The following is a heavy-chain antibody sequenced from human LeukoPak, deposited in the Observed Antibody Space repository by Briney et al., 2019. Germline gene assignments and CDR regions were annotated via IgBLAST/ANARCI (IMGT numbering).Heavy chain of an antibody. Sequence: GGSLRLSCAASGFSVSSNSMSWVRQAPGKGRECGSIIYSRDVTSYADSVKDRFTISRDSDKKTLFLQMDSLRSDDTAVYYCARVLAAIALRDYHYVDVWGKGTTCTVSS. CDR1: GFSVSSNS. CDR3: ARVLAAIALRDYHYVDV. V-gene: IGHV3-53*01. D-gene: IGHD6-19*01. CDR2: IYSRDVT. J-gene: IGHJ6*03.